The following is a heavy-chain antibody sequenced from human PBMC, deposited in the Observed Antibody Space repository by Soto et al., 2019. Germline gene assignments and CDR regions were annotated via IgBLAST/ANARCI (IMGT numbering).Heavy chain of an antibody. V-gene: IGHV1-18*01. J-gene: IGHJ4*02. CDR3: ARGHYYYDS. Sequence: VRQAPGQGLEWMGWIITHNGDTTYAQRLQERVTMTTDTSTSTAYMELRYLTSDDTAVYYCARGHYYYDSWGQGTLVTVSS. CDR2: IITHNGDT. D-gene: IGHD3-22*01.